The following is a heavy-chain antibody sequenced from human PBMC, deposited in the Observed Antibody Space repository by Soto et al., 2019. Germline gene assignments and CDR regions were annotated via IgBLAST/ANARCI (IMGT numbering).Heavy chain of an antibody. Sequence: SGPTLVNPTQTLTLTCTFSGFSLSTSGMCASWIRQPPGKALEWLALIDWDDDKYYSTSLKTRLTISKDTSKKQEVLTITKMDPVDTATYYCARIGVRGVIGYYYYYGMDVWGQGTTVTVSS. CDR2: IDWDDDK. J-gene: IGHJ6*02. D-gene: IGHD3-10*01. V-gene: IGHV2-70*01. CDR3: ARIGVRGVIGYYYYYGMDV. CDR1: GFSLSTSGMC.